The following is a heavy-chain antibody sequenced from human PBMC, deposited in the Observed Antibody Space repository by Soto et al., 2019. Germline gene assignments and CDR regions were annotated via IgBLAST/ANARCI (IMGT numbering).Heavy chain of an antibody. CDR2: ISSSSSTI. CDR1: GFTFSSYS. D-gene: IGHD2-2*01. V-gene: IGHV3-48*02. Sequence: GGSLRLSCAASGFTFSSYSINWVRQAPGKGLEWVSYISSSSSTIYYADSVKGRFTISRDNAKNSLYLQMNSLRDEDTAVYYCARDRGRVHQLIFDYWGQGTLVTVSS. J-gene: IGHJ4*02. CDR3: ARDRGRVHQLIFDY.